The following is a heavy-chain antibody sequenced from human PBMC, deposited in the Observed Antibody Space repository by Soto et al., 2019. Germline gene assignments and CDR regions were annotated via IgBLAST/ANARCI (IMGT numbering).Heavy chain of an antibody. V-gene: IGHV1-69*13. Sequence: SVKVSCKASGGSFSNFGISWVRQAPGQGLEWMGGIVPVFGRPNYAQRFRGRLTITADESTSTGYMGLISLRSDDTAVYYCAREGSGYNFWGQGTQVTVSS. D-gene: IGHD5-12*01. J-gene: IGHJ4*02. CDR1: GGSFSNFG. CDR3: AREGSGYNF. CDR2: IVPVFGRP.